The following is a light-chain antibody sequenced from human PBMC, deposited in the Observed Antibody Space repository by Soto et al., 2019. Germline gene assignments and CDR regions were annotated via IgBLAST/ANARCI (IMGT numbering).Light chain of an antibody. CDR2: AAS. CDR3: QQYGSS. V-gene: IGKV3-20*01. CDR1: QSVSSSF. Sequence: EIVLTQSPGTLSLSPCERATLSCRASQSVSSSFLAWYQQRPGQAPRLLIYAASNTAPGIPDRFSGSGSGTDFTLTISRLEPEDFAVYYCQQYGSSFGQGTRLEI. J-gene: IGKJ5*01.